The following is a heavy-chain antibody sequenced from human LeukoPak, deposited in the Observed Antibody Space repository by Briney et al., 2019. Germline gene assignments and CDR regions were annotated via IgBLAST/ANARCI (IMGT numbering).Heavy chain of an antibody. CDR3: ASPGSEREYYYYGMDV. Sequence: GASVKVSCKASGGTFSSYTISWVRQAPGQGLEWMGRIIPILGIANYAQKFQGRVTITADKSTSTAYMELSSLRSEDTAVYYCASPGSEREYYYYGMDVWGQGTTVTVSS. CDR2: IIPILGIA. D-gene: IGHD6-25*01. V-gene: IGHV1-69*02. CDR1: GGTFSSYT. J-gene: IGHJ6*02.